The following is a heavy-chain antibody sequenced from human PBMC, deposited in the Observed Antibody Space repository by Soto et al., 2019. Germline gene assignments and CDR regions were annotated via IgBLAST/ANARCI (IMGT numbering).Heavy chain of an antibody. J-gene: IGHJ6*02. CDR3: ARNEAAPRPVSGVGHYYYGMDL. V-gene: IGHV3-23*01. D-gene: IGHD3-3*01. CDR2: ISGSGGST. CDR1: GFTFSRYA. Sequence: GGSMRFSCAASGFTFSRYAMSWVRQAAGKGLEWVSAISGSGGSTYYADSVKGRFTISRDNSNNTPYRQINSLRAEDTAVYYSARNEAAPRPVSGVGHYYYGMDLWGQGTSVPVS.